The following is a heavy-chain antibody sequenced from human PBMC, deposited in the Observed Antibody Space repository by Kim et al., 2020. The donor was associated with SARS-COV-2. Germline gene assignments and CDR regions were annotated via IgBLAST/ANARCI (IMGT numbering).Heavy chain of an antibody. Sequence: RYSPSFQGQVTISADKSISTAYLQWSSLKASDTAMYYCARDDYGGDGMDVWGQGTTVTVSS. D-gene: IGHD4-17*01. J-gene: IGHJ6*02. V-gene: IGHV5-51*01. CDR3: ARDDYGGDGMDV.